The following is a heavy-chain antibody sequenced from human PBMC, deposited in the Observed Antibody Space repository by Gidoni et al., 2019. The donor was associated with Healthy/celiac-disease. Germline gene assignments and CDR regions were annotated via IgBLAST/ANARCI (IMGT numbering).Heavy chain of an antibody. Sequence: QLQLQESGPGLVKPSETLSLTCTVSGGSISSSSYYWGWIRQPPGKGLEWIGSIYYSGSTYYNPSRKSRVTISVDTSKNQFSLKLSFVTAADTAVYYCARLAQGVGARLGYYYYMDVWGKGTTVTVSS. CDR2: IYYSGST. D-gene: IGHD1-26*01. V-gene: IGHV4-39*01. J-gene: IGHJ6*03. CDR1: GGSISSSSYY. CDR3: ARLAQGVGARLGYYYYMDV.